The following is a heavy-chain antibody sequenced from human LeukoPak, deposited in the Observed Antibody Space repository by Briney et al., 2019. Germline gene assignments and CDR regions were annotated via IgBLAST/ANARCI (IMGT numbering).Heavy chain of an antibody. CDR3: ARLYYYGSGSCYSTWFDP. CDR1: GYSFTSYW. CDR2: IDPSDSYT. V-gene: IGHV5-10-1*01. Sequence: GESLKISCKGSGYSFTSYWISWVRQMPGKGLEWMGRIDPSDSYTNYSPSFQGHVTISADKSFSTAYLQWSSLKASDTAMYYCARLYYYGSGSCYSTWFDPWGQGTLVTVSS. J-gene: IGHJ5*02. D-gene: IGHD3-10*01.